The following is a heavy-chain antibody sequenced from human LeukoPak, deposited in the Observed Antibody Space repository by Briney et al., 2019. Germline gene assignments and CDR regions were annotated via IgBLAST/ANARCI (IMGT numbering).Heavy chain of an antibody. CDR1: GLTLTNVA. V-gene: IGHV3-23*01. CDR3: TRDSSNGFDY. CDR2: VTGTGYKT. Sequence: PGRSLRPSSAPSGLTLTNVAVTWVRRAPGKGREWVSVVTGTGYKTYYADCVKGRFTISRDNSKNTVHVQMNSLRADDTSVYYCTRDSSNGFDYWGQGALVTVSS. D-gene: IGHD6-13*01. J-gene: IGHJ4*02.